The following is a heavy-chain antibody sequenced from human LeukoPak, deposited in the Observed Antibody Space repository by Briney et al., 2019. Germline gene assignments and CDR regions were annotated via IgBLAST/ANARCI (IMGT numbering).Heavy chain of an antibody. J-gene: IGHJ4*02. CDR1: GFTFSSYS. CDR2: ISSSSSTI. V-gene: IGHV3-48*01. CDR3: ARYDSSGPDY. D-gene: IGHD3-22*01. Sequence: PGGSLRLSXAASGFTFSSYSMNWVRQAPGKGLEWVSYISSSSSTIYYAGSVKGRFTISRDNAKNSLYLQMNSLRAEDTAVYYCARYDSSGPDYWGQGTLVTVSS.